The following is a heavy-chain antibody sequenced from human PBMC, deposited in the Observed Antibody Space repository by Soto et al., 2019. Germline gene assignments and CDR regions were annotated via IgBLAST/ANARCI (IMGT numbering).Heavy chain of an antibody. Sequence: PSETLSLTCTVSGGSISSGGYYWSWIRQDPGKGLEWIGYIYYSGSTYYNPSLKSRVTISVDTSKNQFSLKLSSVTAADTAVYYCARDLYDFWSGYYNSYGMDVWGQGTTVTVSS. CDR3: ARDLYDFWSGYYNSYGMDV. V-gene: IGHV4-31*03. CDR2: IYYSGST. J-gene: IGHJ6*01. CDR1: GGSISSGGYY. D-gene: IGHD3-3*01.